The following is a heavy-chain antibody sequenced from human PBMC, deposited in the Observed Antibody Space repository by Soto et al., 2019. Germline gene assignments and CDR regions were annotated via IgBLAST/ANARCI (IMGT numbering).Heavy chain of an antibody. V-gene: IGHV3-23*01. D-gene: IGHD6-6*01. Sequence: PGGSLRLSCAASGFTFSNYDMSWVRQAPGKGLEWVASFSGSGGRTYYADSVKGQFTISRDNSKNTLYLQMNSLRAEDTAVYYCARDFSSLGNFEYWGQGTLVTVSS. CDR3: ARDFSSLGNFEY. CDR1: GFTFSNYD. J-gene: IGHJ4*02. CDR2: FSGSGGRT.